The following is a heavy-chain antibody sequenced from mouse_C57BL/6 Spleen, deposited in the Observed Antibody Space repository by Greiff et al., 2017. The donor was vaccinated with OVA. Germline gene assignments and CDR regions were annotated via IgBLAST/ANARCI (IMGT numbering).Heavy chain of an antibody. CDR3: ARGGYGSPRYFDV. V-gene: IGHV1-80*01. D-gene: IGHD1-1*01. CDR1: GYAFSSYW. CDR2: IYPGDGDT. J-gene: IGHJ1*03. Sequence: VQLVESGAELVKPGASVKISCKASGYAFSSYWMNWVKQRPGKGLEWIGQIYPGDGDTNYNGKFKGKATLTADKSSSTAYMQLSSLTSEDSAVYFCARGGYGSPRYFDVWGTGTTVTVSS.